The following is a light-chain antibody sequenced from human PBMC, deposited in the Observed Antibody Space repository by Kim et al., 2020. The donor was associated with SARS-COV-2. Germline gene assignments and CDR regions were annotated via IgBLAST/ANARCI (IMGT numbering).Light chain of an antibody. CDR2: DAS. V-gene: IGKV1-33*01. Sequence: DIQMTQSPSSLSASVGDRVTITCQASQDISNYLNWYQQKPGKAPKLLIYDASNLETGVPSRFSGSGSGTDFTFTISSLQPEDIATCYCQQYDNLLPMYTFGQGTKLEI. J-gene: IGKJ2*01. CDR3: QQYDNLLPMYT. CDR1: QDISNY.